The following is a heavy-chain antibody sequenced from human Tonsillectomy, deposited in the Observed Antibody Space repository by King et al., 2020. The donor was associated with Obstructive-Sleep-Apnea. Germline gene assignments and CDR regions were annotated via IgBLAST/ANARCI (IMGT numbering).Heavy chain of an antibody. J-gene: IGHJ6*02. D-gene: IGHD3-22*01. CDR2: ISWNSGSK. CDR3: AKDISPGYDGSVYYVYYGMDV. V-gene: IGHV3-9*01. CDR1: GFTFDDYA. Sequence: VQLVESGGGLVQPGRSLRLSCAASGFTFDDYAMHWVRQAPGKGLEWVSGISWNSGSKGYADSVKGRFTISRDNAKNSLYLQMNSLRAEDTALYYCAKDISPGYDGSVYYVYYGMDVWGQGTTVTVSS.